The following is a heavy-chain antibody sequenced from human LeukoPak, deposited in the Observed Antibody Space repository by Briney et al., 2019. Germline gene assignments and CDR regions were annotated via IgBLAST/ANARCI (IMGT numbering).Heavy chain of an antibody. CDR2: INPNSGGT. V-gene: IGHV1-2*02. CDR3: ARGFYYYDSSGYYYFDY. J-gene: IGHJ4*02. Sequence: ASVKVSCKASGYTFTGYYMLWVRQAPGQGLEWMGWINPNSGGTNYAQKFQGRVTMTRDTSISTAYMELSRLRSDDTAVYYCARGFYYYDSSGYYYFDYWGQGTLVTVSS. D-gene: IGHD3-22*01. CDR1: GYTFTGYY.